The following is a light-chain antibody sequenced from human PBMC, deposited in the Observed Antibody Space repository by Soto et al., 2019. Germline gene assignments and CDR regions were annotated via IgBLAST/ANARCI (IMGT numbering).Light chain of an antibody. CDR2: AAS. CDR1: QGISTY. CDR3: QDYDVAPLT. Sequence: DIQMTQSPSSLSASVGDRVTITCRASQGISTYLVWYQQKPGTVPKLLIYAASPLQSGVPSRFSGSGSGTDFTLTISGLHPEDVATYYCQDYDVAPLTFGQGTKLEI. V-gene: IGKV1-27*01. J-gene: IGKJ1*01.